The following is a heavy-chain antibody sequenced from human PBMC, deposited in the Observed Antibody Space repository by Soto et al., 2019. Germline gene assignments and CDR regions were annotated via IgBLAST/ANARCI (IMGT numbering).Heavy chain of an antibody. CDR3: ARQGFGQLHGLVDV. D-gene: IGHD3-10*01. CDR1: GGSITSHY. J-gene: IGHJ6*02. V-gene: IGHV4-59*08. Sequence: QVQLQESGPGLVKPSETLSLTCSVSGGSITSHYCSWFRQLPGKGLEWIGYIHHSGSTSYNPSLKSRLTMSVDTSKTQFSLMVSSVTAADTALYFCARQGFGQLHGLVDVWGPGTTVTVS. CDR2: IHHSGST.